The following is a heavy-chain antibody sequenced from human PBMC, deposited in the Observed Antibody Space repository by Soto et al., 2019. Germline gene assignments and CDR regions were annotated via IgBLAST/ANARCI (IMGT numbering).Heavy chain of an antibody. J-gene: IGHJ4*02. Sequence: PSETLSLTCAVYGGSFSGYYWSWIRQPPGKGLEWIGEINHSGSTNYNPSLKSRVTISVDKSTSTAYMELSSLRSEDTAVYYCAPQKAAHTGWGQGTLVTVSS. CDR1: GGSFSGYY. CDR3: APQKAAHTG. V-gene: IGHV4-34*01. D-gene: IGHD3-16*01. CDR2: INHSGST.